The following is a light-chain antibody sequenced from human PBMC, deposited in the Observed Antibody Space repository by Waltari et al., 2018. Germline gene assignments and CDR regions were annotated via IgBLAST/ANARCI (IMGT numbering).Light chain of an antibody. CDR3: CSYAGSYTCV. Sequence: QSALTQPRSVSGSPGQSVTISCSGTSSDVGSYNFVSWYQQHPGNAPKLLICDVVKWSSVCPERLSASKSVTTSSLSISVLQTEDEADYYCCSYAGSYTCVFGGGTQLTVL. CDR2: DVV. J-gene: IGLJ7*01. CDR1: SSDVGSYNF. V-gene: IGLV2-11*01.